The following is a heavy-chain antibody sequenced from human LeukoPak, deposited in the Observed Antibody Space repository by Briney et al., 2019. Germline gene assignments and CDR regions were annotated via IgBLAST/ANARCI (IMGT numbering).Heavy chain of an antibody. CDR2: ISTSSITK. CDR1: GFTLSNYN. J-gene: IGHJ3*02. D-gene: IGHD4-11*01. V-gene: IGHV3-48*01. CDR3: ARDYSQDAFDI. Sequence: PGGSLRLSCAASGFTLSNYNMNWVRQAPGKGLEWVSYISTSSITKYYADSVKGRFTISRDNARNSLYLQMNSLRAEDTAVYYCARDYSQDAFDIWGQGTMVTVSS.